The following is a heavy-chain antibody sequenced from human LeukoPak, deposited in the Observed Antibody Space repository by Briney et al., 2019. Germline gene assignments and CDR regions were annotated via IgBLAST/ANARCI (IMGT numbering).Heavy chain of an antibody. CDR2: IHSDGSST. Sequence: GGSLRLSCAASGFTFSNYWMHWVRQAPGKGLVWVSRIHSDGSSTTSADSVKGRFTISRDNAENTPYLQMNSLRAEDTAVYFCARGNAHAFDIWGQGTMVTVFS. J-gene: IGHJ3*02. D-gene: IGHD1-1*01. CDR3: ARGNAHAFDI. CDR1: GFTFSNYW. V-gene: IGHV3-74*01.